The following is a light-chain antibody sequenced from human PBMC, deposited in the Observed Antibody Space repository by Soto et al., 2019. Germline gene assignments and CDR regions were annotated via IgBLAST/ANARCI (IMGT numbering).Light chain of an antibody. Sequence: QSALTQPPSVSGSPGQSVTISCTGTSSDVGSYNRVSWYQQPPGTAPKLMIYEVSNRPSGVPDRFSGSKSGNTASLTISGLQAEDVADYYCSSSTVVFGGGTKLTVL. CDR1: SSDVGSYNR. V-gene: IGLV2-18*01. J-gene: IGLJ2*01. CDR2: EVS. CDR3: SSSTVV.